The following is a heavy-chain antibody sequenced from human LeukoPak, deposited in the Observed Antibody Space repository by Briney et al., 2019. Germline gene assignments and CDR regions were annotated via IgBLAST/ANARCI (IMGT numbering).Heavy chain of an antibody. CDR3: ARDPEGIAVAGTPGFDY. D-gene: IGHD6-19*01. V-gene: IGHV3-21*01. J-gene: IGHJ4*02. CDR2: ISSSSSYI. CDR1: GFTFSNAW. Sequence: GGSLRLSCAASGFTFSNAWMNWVRQAPGKGLEWVSSISSSSSYIYYADSVKGRFTISRDNAKNSLYLQMNSLRAEDTAVYYCARDPEGIAVAGTPGFDYWGQGTLVTVSS.